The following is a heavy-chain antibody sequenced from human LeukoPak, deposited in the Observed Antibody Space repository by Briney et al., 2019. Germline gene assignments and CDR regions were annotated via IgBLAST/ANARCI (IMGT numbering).Heavy chain of an antibody. J-gene: IGHJ4*02. CDR1: GGTFSSYA. V-gene: IGHV1-69*13. D-gene: IGHD2-2*01. Sequence: SVKVSCKASGGTFSSYAISWVRQAPGQGLEWMGGIIPIFGTANYAQKFQGRVTITADESTSTAYMELSGLRSEDTAVYYCARVNMVTGGGVPAAISDYWGQGTLVTVSS. CDR3: ARVNMVTGGGVPAAISDY. CDR2: IIPIFGTA.